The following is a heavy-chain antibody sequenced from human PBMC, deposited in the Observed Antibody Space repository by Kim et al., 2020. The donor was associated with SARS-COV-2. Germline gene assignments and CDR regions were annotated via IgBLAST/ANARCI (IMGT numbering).Heavy chain of an antibody. J-gene: IGHJ4*02. V-gene: IGHV3-23*01. Sequence: GRTYFADSLNGRFTISRNNPTITLYLQMNSLRAEDPAVYYCAKWVWDYWGQGTLVTVSS. D-gene: IGHD3-16*01. CDR2: GRT. CDR3: AKWVWDY.